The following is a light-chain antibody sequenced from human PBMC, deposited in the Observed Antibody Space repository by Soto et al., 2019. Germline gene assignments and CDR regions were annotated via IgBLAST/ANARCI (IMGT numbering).Light chain of an antibody. V-gene: IGKV1-39*01. J-gene: IGKJ1*01. CDR2: GAY. CDR3: QQNYINPRT. CDR1: QSISRY. Sequence: DIQMTQSPSSLSASVGDRVTITCRASQSISRYLNWYQQKPGKAPKLLIQGAYPLQSGAPSRFSGHGSGTNFTLTISSLQPEDSATYYCQQNYINPRTFGPGTKVDIK.